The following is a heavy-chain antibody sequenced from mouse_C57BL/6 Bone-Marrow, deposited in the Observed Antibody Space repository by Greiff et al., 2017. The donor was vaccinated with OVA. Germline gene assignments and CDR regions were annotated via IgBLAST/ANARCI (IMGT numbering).Heavy chain of an antibody. Sequence: EVNVVESGGGLVQPGGSMKLSCAASGFTFSDAWMDWVRQSPEKGLEWVAEIRNKANNHATYYAESVKGRFTISRDDSKSSVYLQMNSLRAEDTGIYYCTISHSNYAMDYWGQGTSVTVSS. CDR3: TISHSNYAMDY. J-gene: IGHJ4*01. D-gene: IGHD2-5*01. CDR1: GFTFSDAW. CDR2: IRNKANNHAT. V-gene: IGHV6-6*01.